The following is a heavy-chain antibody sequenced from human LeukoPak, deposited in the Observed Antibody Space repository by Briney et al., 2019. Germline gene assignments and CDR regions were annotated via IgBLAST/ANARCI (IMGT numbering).Heavy chain of an antibody. J-gene: IGHJ4*02. CDR2: ISAYNGNT. Sequence: ASVKLSCKASAYTFTSYGISWERHAPGQGLEWMGWISAYNGNTNNAQKLQGRATTTTDTSTSTADVELRSLRSDDTAVYYCARDEVAMGEFDYWGQGTLVTVSS. V-gene: IGHV1-18*01. D-gene: IGHD5-18*01. CDR3: ARDEVAMGEFDY. CDR1: AYTFTSYG.